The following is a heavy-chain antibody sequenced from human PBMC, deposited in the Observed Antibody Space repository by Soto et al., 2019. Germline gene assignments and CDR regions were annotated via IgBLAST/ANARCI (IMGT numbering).Heavy chain of an antibody. CDR2: IWYDGSNK. Sequence: GGSLRLSCAASGFTFSSYGMHWVRQAPGKGLEWVAVIWYDGSNKYYADSVKGRFIISRDNSKNTLYLQMNSLRAEDTAVYYCARGVKYCTNGVCYDWFDPWGQGTLVTVSS. J-gene: IGHJ5*02. D-gene: IGHD2-8*01. V-gene: IGHV3-33*01. CDR1: GFTFSSYG. CDR3: ARGVKYCTNGVCYDWFDP.